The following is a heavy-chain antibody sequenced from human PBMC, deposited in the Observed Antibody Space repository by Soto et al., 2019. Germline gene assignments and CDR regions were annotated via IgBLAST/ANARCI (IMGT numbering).Heavy chain of an antibody. V-gene: IGHV4-30-4*01. D-gene: IGHD3-3*01. CDR1: GGSISSGDYY. CDR3: ARAPSGYDFWSGYYRPYYYYGMDV. CDR2: IYYSGST. J-gene: IGHJ6*02. Sequence: SETLSLTCTVSGGSISSGDYYWSWIRQPPGKGLEWIGYIYYSGSTYYNPSLKSRVTISVDTSKNQFSLKLSSVTAADTAVYYCARAPSGYDFWSGYYRPYYYYGMDVWGQGTTVTVSS.